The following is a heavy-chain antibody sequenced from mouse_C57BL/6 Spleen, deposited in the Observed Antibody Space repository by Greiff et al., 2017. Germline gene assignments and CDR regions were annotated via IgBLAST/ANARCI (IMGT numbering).Heavy chain of an antibody. V-gene: IGHV7-1*01. D-gene: IGHD2-3*01. CDR2: SRNKANDYTT. J-gene: IGHJ4*01. CDR3: ARGYGYYDYAMDY. CDR1: GFTFSDFY. Sequence: EVMLVESGGGLVQSGRSLRLSCATSGFTFSDFYMEWVRQAPGKGLEWIAASRNKANDYTTEYSASVKGRFIVSRDTSQSILYLQMNALRAEDTAIYYCARGYGYYDYAMDYWGQGTSVTVSS.